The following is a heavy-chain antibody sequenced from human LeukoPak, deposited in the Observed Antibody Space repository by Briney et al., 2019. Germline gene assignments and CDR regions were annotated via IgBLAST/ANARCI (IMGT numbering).Heavy chain of an antibody. CDR3: ARQAKTVVQYIDFDF. CDR1: GGSIRSSSYY. Sequence: SETLSLTCNVSGGSIRSSSYYWAWVRQPPGKGLEWIGTIYFSGSTYYNPSLKSRVLIAADTSKNQFSLKLSSVIAADTAVYYCARQAKTVVQYIDFDFWGQGTLVTVSS. J-gene: IGHJ4*02. CDR2: IYFSGST. V-gene: IGHV4-39*01. D-gene: IGHD2-21*01.